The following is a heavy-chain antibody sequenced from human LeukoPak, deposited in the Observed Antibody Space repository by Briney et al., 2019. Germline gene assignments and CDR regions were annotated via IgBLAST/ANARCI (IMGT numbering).Heavy chain of an antibody. CDR1: SGSLSSSSYY. J-gene: IGHJ4*02. CDR2: IYYSGST. V-gene: IGHV4-39*07. Sequence: KPSETLSLTCTVSSGSLSSSSYYWGWLRQPPGKGLEWIGRIYYSGSTYYNPSLKSRVTISVDTSKNQFSRKLSSVTAADTAVYYCARDGLSDYGDQTGDYWGQGTLVTVSS. D-gene: IGHD4-17*01. CDR3: ARDGLSDYGDQTGDY.